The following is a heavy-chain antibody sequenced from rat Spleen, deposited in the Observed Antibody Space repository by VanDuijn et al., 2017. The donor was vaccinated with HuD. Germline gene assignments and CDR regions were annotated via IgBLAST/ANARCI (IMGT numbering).Heavy chain of an antibody. J-gene: IGHJ2*01. CDR2: ISWGGSST. CDR1: GITFNNYW. CDR3: TRDLSGYDY. D-gene: IGHD1-11*01. Sequence: EVQLVESGGGRVLPGRSLRLSCVASGITFNNYWMTWIRQAPGKGLEWVASISWGGSSTYYPDNVKGRFTISRDNAKNALYLQMNNLRSEDTAIYYCTRDLSGYDYWGQGVMVTVSS. V-gene: IGHV5-31*01.